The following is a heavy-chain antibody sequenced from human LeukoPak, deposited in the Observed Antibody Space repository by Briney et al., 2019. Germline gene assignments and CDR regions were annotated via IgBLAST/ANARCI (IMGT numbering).Heavy chain of an antibody. Sequence: VKVSCKASGYTFTGYYMHWVRQAPGQGLEWMGWINPNSGGTNYAQKFQGRVTMTRDTSISTAYMELSRLRSDDTAVYYCASGYSDYADYYNYYMDVWGKGTTVTVSS. CDR3: ASGYSDYADYYNYYMDV. J-gene: IGHJ6*03. V-gene: IGHV1-2*02. CDR1: GYTFTGYY. CDR2: INPNSGGT. D-gene: IGHD4-11*01.